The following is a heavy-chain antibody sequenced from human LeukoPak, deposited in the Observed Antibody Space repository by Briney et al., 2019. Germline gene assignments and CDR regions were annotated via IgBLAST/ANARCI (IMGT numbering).Heavy chain of an antibody. J-gene: IGHJ4*02. CDR3: TRGQSYCGADCYRD. Sequence: PGGSLRLSCAASGFSVSNYYMSWVRQPPGKGLEWVSVMYTGGGRYYGDSVKGRFTISRDNSKNTAFLQMNSLRVEDTALYYCTRGQSYCGADCYRDWGQGTLVTVSS. D-gene: IGHD2-21*02. V-gene: IGHV3-66*01. CDR1: GFSVSNYY. CDR2: MYTGGGR.